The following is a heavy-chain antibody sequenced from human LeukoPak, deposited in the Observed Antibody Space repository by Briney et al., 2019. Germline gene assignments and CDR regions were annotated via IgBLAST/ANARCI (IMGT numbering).Heavy chain of an antibody. Sequence: ASVKVSCKASGYTFTSYYIDWVRQAPGQGLEWMGVINPSGGSTRYAQKFQCRVTMTGDTSTRTVYMELSSLTSADTAVYYCARGTTDDYWGQGTPVTVSS. CDR3: ARGTTDDY. CDR1: GYTFTSYY. V-gene: IGHV1-46*01. J-gene: IGHJ4*02. CDR2: INPSGGST. D-gene: IGHD1-1*01.